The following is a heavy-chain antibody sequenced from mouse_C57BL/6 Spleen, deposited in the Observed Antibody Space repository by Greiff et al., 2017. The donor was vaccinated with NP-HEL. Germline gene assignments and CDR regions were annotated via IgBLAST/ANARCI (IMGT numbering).Heavy chain of an antibody. CDR1: GFNIKDYY. J-gene: IGHJ4*01. CDR3: ARSTVRAMDY. D-gene: IGHD1-1*01. V-gene: IGHV14-2*01. CDR2: IDPEDGET. Sequence: EVQLQQSGAELVKPGASVKLSCTASGFNIKDYYMHWVKQRTEQGLEWIGRIDPEDGETKYAPKFPGKATITADTSSNTAYLQLSSLTSEDTAVYYCARSTVRAMDYWGQGTSVTVSS.